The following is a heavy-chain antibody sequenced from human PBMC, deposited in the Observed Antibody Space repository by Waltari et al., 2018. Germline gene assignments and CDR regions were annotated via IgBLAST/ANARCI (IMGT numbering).Heavy chain of an antibody. D-gene: IGHD2-2*01. CDR3: ASAYQLLSGVWFDP. CDR2: ISHSGST. CDR1: GGSFSGYY. V-gene: IGHV4-34*01. J-gene: IGHJ5*02. Sequence: QVQLQQWGAGLLKPSETLSLTCAVYGGSFSGYYWSWIRQPPGKGLEWIGEISHSGSTNHNPPLKRRVTISVDTSKNQFSLKLSSVTAADTAVYSCASAYQLLSGVWFDPWCQGTLVTVSS.